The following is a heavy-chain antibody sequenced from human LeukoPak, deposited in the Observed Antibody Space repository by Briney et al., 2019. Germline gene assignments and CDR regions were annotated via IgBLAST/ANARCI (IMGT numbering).Heavy chain of an antibody. CDR1: GFTFSSYE. Sequence: GGSLRLSCAASGFTFSSYEMNWVRQAPRKGLEWVSYISSSGSTIYYADSVKGRFTISRDKAKNSLYRQMNSLRPEDTAVYYCARSTPKLPGYYFDYGGQGTLVTVSS. J-gene: IGHJ4*02. CDR2: ISSSGSTI. D-gene: IGHD5-24*01. CDR3: ARSTPKLPGYYFDY. V-gene: IGHV3-48*03.